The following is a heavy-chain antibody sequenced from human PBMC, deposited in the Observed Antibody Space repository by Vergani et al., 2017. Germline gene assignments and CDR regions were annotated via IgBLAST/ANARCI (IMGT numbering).Heavy chain of an antibody. CDR2: IWYDGSNK. D-gene: IGHD6-13*01. CDR3: ARMDRQQPPGG. J-gene: IGHJ4*02. CDR1: GFTFSSYG. Sequence: QVQLVESGGGVVQPGRSLRLSCAASGFTFSSYGMHWVRQAPGKGLEWVAVIWYDGSNKYYADSVKGRFSISRDNAKNSLYLQMNSLRVEDTAVYYCARMDRQQPPGGWGQGTLVTVSS. V-gene: IGHV3-33*01.